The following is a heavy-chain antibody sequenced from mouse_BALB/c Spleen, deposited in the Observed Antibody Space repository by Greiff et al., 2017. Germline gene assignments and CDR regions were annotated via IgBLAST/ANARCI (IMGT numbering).Heavy chain of an antibody. V-gene: IGHV4-1*02. CDR3: ASLTGPFAY. CDR1: GFDFSRYW. Sequence: EVKVIESGGGLVQPGGSLKLSCAASGFDFSRYWMSWVRQAPGKGLEWIGEINPDSSTINYTPSLKDKFIISRDNAKNTLYLQMSKVRSEDTALYYCASLTGPFAYWGQGTLVTVSA. CDR2: INPDSSTI. J-gene: IGHJ3*01. D-gene: IGHD4-1*01.